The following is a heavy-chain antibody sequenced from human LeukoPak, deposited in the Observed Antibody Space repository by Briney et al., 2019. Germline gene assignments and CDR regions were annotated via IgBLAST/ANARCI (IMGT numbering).Heavy chain of an antibody. CDR3: ARSARGICSGGSCYSGAFHI. V-gene: IGHV1-24*01. CDR1: GYTLTELS. Sequence: ASVKVSCKVSGYTLTELSMHWVRQAPGKGLEWMGGFDPEDGETIYAQKFQGRVTMTEDTSTDTAYMELRSLRSDDTAVYFCARSARGICSGGSCYSGAFHIWGQGTMVTVSS. D-gene: IGHD2-15*01. J-gene: IGHJ3*02. CDR2: FDPEDGET.